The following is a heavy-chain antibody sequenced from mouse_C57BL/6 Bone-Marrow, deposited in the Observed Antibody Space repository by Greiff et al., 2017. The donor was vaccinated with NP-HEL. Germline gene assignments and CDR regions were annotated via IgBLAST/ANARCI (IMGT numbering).Heavy chain of an antibody. CDR1: GYTFTDYY. D-gene: IGHD2-1*01. CDR2: INPNNGGT. V-gene: IGHV1-26*01. Sequence: EVQLQQSGPELVKPGASVKISCKASGYTFTDYYMNWVKQSHGKSLEWIGDINPNNGGTSYNQKFKGKATLTVDKSSSTAYMELRSLTSEDSAVYYCASIYYGNYVENSTYWGQGTLVTVSA. J-gene: IGHJ3*01. CDR3: ASIYYGNYVENSTY.